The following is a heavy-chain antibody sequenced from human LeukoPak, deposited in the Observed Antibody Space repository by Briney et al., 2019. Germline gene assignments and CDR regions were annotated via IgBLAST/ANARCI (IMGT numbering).Heavy chain of an antibody. Sequence: GGSLRLSCAASGFIFSNFAMGWVRQAPGKGLEWISSISVSGGSTQYADSVQGRFTVSRDDSKNTLYLQMNSLRAEDTAVYYCAKDGGLWISAHWGDSWGRGTLVTVSS. CDR1: GFIFSNFA. D-gene: IGHD2-2*03. CDR2: ISVSGGST. CDR3: AKDGGLWISAHWGDS. J-gene: IGHJ4*02. V-gene: IGHV3-23*01.